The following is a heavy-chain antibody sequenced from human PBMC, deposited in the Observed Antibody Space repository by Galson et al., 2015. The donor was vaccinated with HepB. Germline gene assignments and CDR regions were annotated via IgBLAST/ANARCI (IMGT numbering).Heavy chain of an antibody. J-gene: IGHJ3*02. CDR2: ITSSSASI. Sequence: LRLSCAASGFIFSTYSMNWVRQAPGKGLEWLAYITSSSASIYYADSVKGRFTLSRDNAKNSLFLEMNTLRDDDTAVYYCARGGYCSGASCYLGTFDIWGQGTLVTVSS. CDR1: GFIFSTYS. D-gene: IGHD2-15*01. CDR3: ARGGYCSGASCYLGTFDI. V-gene: IGHV3-48*02.